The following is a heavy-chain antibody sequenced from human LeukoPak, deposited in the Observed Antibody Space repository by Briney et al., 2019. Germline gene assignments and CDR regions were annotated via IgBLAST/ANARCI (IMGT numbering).Heavy chain of an antibody. CDR1: GDSISTSTYY. CDR3: TRDSDGWFGESHPDS. Sequence: SETLSLTCTVSGDSISTSTYYWGWIRQPPGRGLEWIGSIYYSGNTYYNPSLKSRVTISADTSKNQFSVNLISVTAADMAVYYCTRDSDGWFGESHPDSWGQGTLVTVSS. CDR2: IYYSGNT. J-gene: IGHJ4*02. V-gene: IGHV4-39*07. D-gene: IGHD3-10*01.